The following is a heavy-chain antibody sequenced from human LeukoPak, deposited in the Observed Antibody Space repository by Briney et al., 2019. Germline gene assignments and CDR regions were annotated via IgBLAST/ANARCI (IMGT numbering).Heavy chain of an antibody. CDR3: ARDGANNDILTGYIGLSWFDP. V-gene: IGHV1-3*01. J-gene: IGHJ5*02. Sequence: ASVKVSCKTSGYSFTSQDMHWVRQAPGQRLEWVGCISPDNGNAQYSQEFQGRVTITRDTSASTAYMELRSLRSDDTAVYYCARDGANNDILTGYIGLSWFDPWGQGTLVTVSS. D-gene: IGHD3-9*01. CDR2: ISPDNGNA. CDR1: GYSFTSQD.